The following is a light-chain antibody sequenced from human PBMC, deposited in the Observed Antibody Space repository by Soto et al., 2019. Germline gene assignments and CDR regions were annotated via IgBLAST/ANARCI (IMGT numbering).Light chain of an antibody. CDR3: QEYNNWPRT. V-gene: IGKV3-15*01. CDR1: QSVGSN. CDR2: GAS. J-gene: IGKJ1*01. Sequence: EIVMTQSPGTLSVSPGGGATLSCRASQSVGSNLAWYQQKLGQAPRLLIYGASTRATGIPARFSGSGSGTEFTLTISSLQSADFAVYYCQEYNNWPRTFGQGTKVEIK.